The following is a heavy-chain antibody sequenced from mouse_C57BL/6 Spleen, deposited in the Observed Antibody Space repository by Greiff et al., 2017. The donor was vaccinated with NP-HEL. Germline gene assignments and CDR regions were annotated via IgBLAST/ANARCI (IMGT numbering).Heavy chain of an antibody. J-gene: IGHJ4*01. CDR2: IYPGDGDT. CDR1: GYAFSSYW. D-gene: IGHD1-1*01. Sequence: VQLVESGAELVKPGASVKISCKASGYAFSSYWMNWVKQRPGKGLEWIGQIYPGDGDTNYNGKFKGRATLTADKSSSTAYMQLSSLTSEDSAVYFCARNLRAYYAMDYWGQGTSVTVSS. CDR3: ARNLRAYYAMDY. V-gene: IGHV1-80*01.